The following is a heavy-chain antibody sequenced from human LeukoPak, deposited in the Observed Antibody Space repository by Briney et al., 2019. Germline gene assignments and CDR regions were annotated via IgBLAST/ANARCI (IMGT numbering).Heavy chain of an antibody. CDR2: ISSSSSYI. CDR1: GFTFSSYS. D-gene: IGHD3-3*01. CDR3: AKGQVLRFLEWSPFDY. Sequence: GGSLRLSCAASGFTFSSYSMNWVRQAPGKGLEWVSSISSSSSYIYYADSVKGRFTISRDNAKNSLYLQMNSLRAEDTAVYYCAKGQVLRFLEWSPFDYWGQGTLVTVSS. J-gene: IGHJ4*02. V-gene: IGHV3-21*04.